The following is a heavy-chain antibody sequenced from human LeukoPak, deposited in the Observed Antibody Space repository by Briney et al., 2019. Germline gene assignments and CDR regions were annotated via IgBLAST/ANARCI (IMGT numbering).Heavy chain of an antibody. CDR3: ARVRSRSRYFDY. Sequence: SETLTLTCAVYGGSFSGYYWSWIRQPPGKGLEWIGEINHSGSTNYNPSLKSRVTISVDTSKNQFSLKLSSVTAADTAVYYCARVRSRSRYFDYWGQGTLVTVSS. V-gene: IGHV4-34*01. J-gene: IGHJ4*02. D-gene: IGHD2-2*01. CDR1: GGSFSGYY. CDR2: INHSGST.